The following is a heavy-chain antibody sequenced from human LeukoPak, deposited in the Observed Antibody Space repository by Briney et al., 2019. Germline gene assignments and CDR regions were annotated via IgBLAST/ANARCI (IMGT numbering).Heavy chain of an antibody. V-gene: IGHV3-48*01. CDR2: ISSDSSTI. CDR1: GFTFSSYN. Sequence: GGSLRLSCAASGFTFSSYNMNWVRQAPGKGLEWVSYISSDSSTIFYADSVKGRFTISRDTSKNTLYLQMNSLRAEDTAVYYCAKDWTKFDYWGQGTLVTVSS. D-gene: IGHD3/OR15-3a*01. J-gene: IGHJ4*02. CDR3: AKDWTKFDY.